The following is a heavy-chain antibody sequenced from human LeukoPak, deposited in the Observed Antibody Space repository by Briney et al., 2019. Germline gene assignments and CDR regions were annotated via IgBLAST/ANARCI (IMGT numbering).Heavy chain of an antibody. CDR1: GYTFTSYG. V-gene: IGHV1-18*01. J-gene: IGHJ6*03. CDR2: ISAYNGNT. D-gene: IGHD3-3*01. CDR3: ARDVLRFLEWLPTGPYYYYMDV. Sequence: PRASVKVSCKASGYTFTSYGISWVRQAPGQGLEWMGWISAYNGNTNYAQKLQGRVTMTTDTSTSTAYMELRSLRSDDTAVYYCARDVLRFLEWLPTGPYYYYMDVWGKGTTVTVSS.